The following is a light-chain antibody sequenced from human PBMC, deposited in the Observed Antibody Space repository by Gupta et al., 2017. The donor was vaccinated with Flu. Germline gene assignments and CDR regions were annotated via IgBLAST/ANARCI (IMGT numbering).Light chain of an antibody. CDR2: AAS. V-gene: IGKV1-16*02. Sequence: DIQMTQSPSSLSASVGDRVTITCRAGQDISTALAWFQQRPGNAPKSLIYAASTLQRGVPSKFSLQPEDFATYYCQQYWSYPPTFGGGTKVEIK. J-gene: IGKJ4*01. CDR1: QDISTA. CDR3: QQYWSYPPT.